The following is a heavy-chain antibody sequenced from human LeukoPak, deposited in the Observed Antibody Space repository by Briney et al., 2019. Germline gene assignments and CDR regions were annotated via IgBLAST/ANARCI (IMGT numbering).Heavy chain of an antibody. CDR3: AKGHCSSTSCYGAFDI. D-gene: IGHD2-2*01. V-gene: IGHV3-30*02. CDR1: GFTFSSYG. J-gene: IGHJ3*02. CDR2: IRYDGSNK. Sequence: GGSLRLSCAASGFTFSSYGMHWVRQAPGKGLEWVAFIRYDGSNKYYADSVKGRFTISRDNSKNTLYLQMNSLRAEDTAVYYCAKGHCSSTSCYGAFDIWGQGTMVTVSS.